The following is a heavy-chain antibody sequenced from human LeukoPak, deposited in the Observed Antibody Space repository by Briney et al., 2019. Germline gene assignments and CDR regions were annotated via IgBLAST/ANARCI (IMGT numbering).Heavy chain of an antibody. CDR1: GGSIRSPGYY. J-gene: IGHJ6*02. V-gene: IGHV4-39*07. D-gene: IGHD3-16*02. CDR3: AIGPPAVINPVYYYYGMDV. Sequence: SETLSLTCTVSGGSIRSPGYYWGWTRQPPGKGLEWIGRMYYSGSSFYNPSLKSRVAISVDTSKNQFSLKLSSVTAADTAVYYCAIGPPAVINPVYYYYGMDVWGQGTTVTVSS. CDR2: MYYSGSS.